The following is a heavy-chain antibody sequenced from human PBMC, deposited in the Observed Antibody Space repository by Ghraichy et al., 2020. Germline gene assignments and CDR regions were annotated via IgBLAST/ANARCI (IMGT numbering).Heavy chain of an antibody. Sequence: ETLSLTCTVSGGSISSYYWSWIRQPPGKGLEWIGYIYYSGSTNYNPSLKSRVTISVDTSKNQFSLKLSSVTAADTAVYYCARVGGYNVVDYWGQGTLVTVSS. V-gene: IGHV4-59*01. CDR1: GGSISSYY. CDR2: IYYSGST. CDR3: ARVGGYNVVDY. J-gene: IGHJ4*02. D-gene: IGHD5-24*01.